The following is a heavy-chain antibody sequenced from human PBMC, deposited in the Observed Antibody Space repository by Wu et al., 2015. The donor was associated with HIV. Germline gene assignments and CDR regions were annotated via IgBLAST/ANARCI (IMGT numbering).Heavy chain of an antibody. CDR3: ARGIAVTPMANWFDP. J-gene: IGHJ5*02. Sequence: QVQLVQSGPEVKNPGASVKVSCKAFGYTFTSYGVSWVRQAPGQGLEWMGWISADNINTHYAQKLQGRVTLTTDTSTSTPYMELRSLRSDDTAVYYCARGIAVTPMANWFDPWGQGTLVTVSS. V-gene: IGHV1-18*01. CDR1: GYTFTSYG. D-gene: IGHD6-19*01. CDR2: ISADNINT.